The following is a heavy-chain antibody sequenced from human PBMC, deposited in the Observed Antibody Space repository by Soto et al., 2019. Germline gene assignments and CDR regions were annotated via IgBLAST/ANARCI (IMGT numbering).Heavy chain of an antibody. D-gene: IGHD3-22*01. CDR2: IYYSGST. Sequence: QLQLQESGPGLVKPSETLSLTCTVSGGSISSSSYYWGWIRQPPGKGLEWIGSIYYSGSTYYNPSLKSRVTISVDTSKNQFSLKLSSVTAADTAVYYCARQPPVADSSGYRAFTPGFTDYWGQGTLVTVSS. CDR3: ARQPPVADSSGYRAFTPGFTDY. V-gene: IGHV4-39*01. CDR1: GGSISSSSYY. J-gene: IGHJ4*02.